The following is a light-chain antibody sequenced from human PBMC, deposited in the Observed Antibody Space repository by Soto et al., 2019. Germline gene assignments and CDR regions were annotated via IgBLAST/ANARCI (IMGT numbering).Light chain of an antibody. Sequence: DIQMTQSPSTLSASVGDRVTITCRASQSISTWLAWYQQRAGKAPKLLIYKASNLESGVPSRFSGSGSGTDFTHTISSLQPDDFATYYCQQYNSYSWAFGQGTKVEIK. J-gene: IGKJ1*01. CDR1: QSISTW. V-gene: IGKV1-5*03. CDR2: KAS. CDR3: QQYNSYSWA.